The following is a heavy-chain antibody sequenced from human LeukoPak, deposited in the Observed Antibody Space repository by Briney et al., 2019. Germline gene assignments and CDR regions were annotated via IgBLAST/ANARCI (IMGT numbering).Heavy chain of an antibody. J-gene: IGHJ4*02. CDR3: ARAYFDWLFVLDY. V-gene: IGHV3-11*04. CDR1: GFSFSDYY. D-gene: IGHD3-9*01. Sequence: GGSLRLSCAASGFSFSDYYMSWLRQAPGKGLEWISYISSSGATIYYEDSVKGRFTISRDNPKNSLYLQMNSLRAEDTAVYYCARAYFDWLFVLDYWGQGTLVTVSS. CDR2: ISSSGATI.